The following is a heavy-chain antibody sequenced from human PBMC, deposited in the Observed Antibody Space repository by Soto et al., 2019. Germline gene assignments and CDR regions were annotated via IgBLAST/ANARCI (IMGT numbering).Heavy chain of an antibody. Sequence: EVQLVESGGGLVKPGGSLRLSCAASGFTFSSYSMNWVRQAPGKGLEWVSSISSSSSYIYYADSVKGRFTISRDNAKNSLYLQMNSLRAEDTAVYYCARDQCSSTICYTSLFDYWCQGTLLTVSS. CDR1: GFTFSSYS. J-gene: IGHJ4*02. CDR2: ISSSSSYI. D-gene: IGHD2-2*02. V-gene: IGHV3-21*01. CDR3: ARDQCSSTICYTSLFDY.